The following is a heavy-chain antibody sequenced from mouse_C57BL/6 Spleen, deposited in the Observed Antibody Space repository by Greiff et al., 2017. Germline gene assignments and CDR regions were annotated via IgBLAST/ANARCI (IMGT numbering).Heavy chain of an antibody. J-gene: IGHJ3*01. D-gene: IGHD2-2*01. V-gene: IGHV1-39*01. CDR1: GYSFTDYN. CDR2: INPNYGTT. CDR3: AHNYGYPFAY. Sequence: EVQLQQSGPELVKPGASVKISCKASGYSFTDYNMNWVKQSNGKSLEWIGVINPNYGTTSYNQKFKGKATLTVDPSSRTAFMQLNSLTSEDSAVYYCAHNYGYPFAYWGQGTLVTVSA.